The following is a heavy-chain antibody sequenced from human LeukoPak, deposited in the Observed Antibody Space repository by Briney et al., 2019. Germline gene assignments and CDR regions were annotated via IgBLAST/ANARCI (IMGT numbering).Heavy chain of an antibody. Sequence: PGGSLRLSCAASGFTVSSNYMSWVRQAPGKGLEWVSVIYSGGSTYYADSVKGRFTISRDNSKNTLYLQMNSLRAEDTAVYYCARDNYDILTGYYNSFDYWGQGTLVTVSS. CDR1: GFTVSSNY. V-gene: IGHV3-53*01. J-gene: IGHJ4*02. CDR3: ARDNYDILTGYYNSFDY. CDR2: IYSGGST. D-gene: IGHD3-9*01.